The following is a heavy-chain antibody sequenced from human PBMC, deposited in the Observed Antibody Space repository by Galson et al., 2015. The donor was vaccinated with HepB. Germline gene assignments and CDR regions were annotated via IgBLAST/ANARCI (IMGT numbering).Heavy chain of an antibody. V-gene: IGHV3-23*01. CDR1: GFTFSSYA. D-gene: IGHD3-10*01. Sequence: SLRLSCAASGFTFSSYAMNWVRQAPGKGLEWVSVISGSGGTTYYADSVKGRFTISRDNSKNTLYLQMDSLRAEDTAVYYCAKSPRGGVPHLTWFDSWGQGTLVTVSS. CDR3: AKSPRGGVPHLTWFDS. CDR2: ISGSGGTT. J-gene: IGHJ5*01.